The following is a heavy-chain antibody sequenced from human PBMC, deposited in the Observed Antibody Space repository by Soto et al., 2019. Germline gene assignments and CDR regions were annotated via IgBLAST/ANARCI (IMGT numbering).Heavy chain of an antibody. V-gene: IGHV3-30-3*01. CDR1: GFTFSSYA. Sequence: PGGSLRLSCAASGFTFSSYAMHWVRQAPGKGLEWVAVISYDGSNKYYADSVKGRFTISRDNSKNTLYLQMNSLRAEDTAVYYCARDANNKVLRYFDWLSHFDHWGQGTLVTVSS. D-gene: IGHD3-9*01. CDR3: ARDANNKVLRYFDWLSHFDH. CDR2: ISYDGSNK. J-gene: IGHJ4*02.